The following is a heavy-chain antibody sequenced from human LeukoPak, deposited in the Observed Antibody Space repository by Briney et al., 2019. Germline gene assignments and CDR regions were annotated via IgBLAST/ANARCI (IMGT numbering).Heavy chain of an antibody. CDR3: ARGEVGATYCFDY. J-gene: IGHJ4*02. CDR1: GYTFTSYY. Sequence: ASVKVSCKASGYTFTSYYIHWVRQAPGQGLEWMGIINPSGGGTSYAQKFQGRVTMTRDTSTSTVYMELSSLRSEDTAAYYCARGEVGATYCFDYWGQGTLVTVSS. CDR2: INPSGGGT. V-gene: IGHV1-46*01. D-gene: IGHD1-26*01.